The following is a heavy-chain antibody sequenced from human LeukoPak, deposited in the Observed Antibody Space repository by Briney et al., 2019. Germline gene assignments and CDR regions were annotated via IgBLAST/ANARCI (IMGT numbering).Heavy chain of an antibody. D-gene: IGHD3-16*02. CDR3: ARGGRIMITFGGVIPTYYFDY. Sequence: SETLSLTCAVYGGSFSGYYWSWIRQPPGKGLEWIGEINHSGSTNYNPSLKSRVTISVDTSKNQFSLKLSSVTAADTAVYYCARGGRIMITFGGVIPTYYFDYWGQGTLVTVSS. J-gene: IGHJ4*02. V-gene: IGHV4-34*01. CDR1: GGSFSGYY. CDR2: INHSGST.